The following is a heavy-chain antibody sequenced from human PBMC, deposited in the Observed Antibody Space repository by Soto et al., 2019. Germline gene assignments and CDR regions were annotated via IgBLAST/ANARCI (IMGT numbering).Heavy chain of an antibody. V-gene: IGHV4-59*01. CDR1: GGSISSYY. CDR2: IYYSGST. J-gene: IGHJ4*02. Sequence: PSETLSLTCTVSGGSISSYYWSWIRQPPGKGLEWIGYIYYSGSTNYNPSLKSRATISVDTSKNQFSLKLSSVTAADTAVYYCARDDCSGGSCYTDYWGQGTLVTVSS. CDR3: ARDDCSGGSCYTDY. D-gene: IGHD2-15*01.